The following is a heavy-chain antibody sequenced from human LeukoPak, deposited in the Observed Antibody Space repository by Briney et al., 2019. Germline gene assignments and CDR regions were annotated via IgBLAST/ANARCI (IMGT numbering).Heavy chain of an antibody. CDR2: INHSGST. Sequence: SSETLSLTCAVYGGSFSDYYWSWIRQPPGKGLEWIGEINHSGSTNYNPSLKSRLTISVDTSKNQFSLKLSSVTAADTAVYCCARGTSSHSGWFDPWGQVTLVTVSS. J-gene: IGHJ5*02. D-gene: IGHD6-6*01. CDR1: GGSFSDYY. V-gene: IGHV4-34*01. CDR3: ARGTSSHSGWFDP.